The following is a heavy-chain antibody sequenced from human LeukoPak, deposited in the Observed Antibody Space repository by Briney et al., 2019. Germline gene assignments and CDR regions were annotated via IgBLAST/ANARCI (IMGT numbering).Heavy chain of an antibody. V-gene: IGHV3-30*03. J-gene: IGHJ4*02. D-gene: IGHD2-15*01. CDR3: ARRIDDYFDY. Sequence: PGRSLRLSCAASGFTFSSYGMHWVRQAPGKGLEWVAIISYDGSNTHYADSVQGRFSISRDNSKSTLYLQTNSLRTEDTAVYYCARRIDDYFDYWGQGTLVTVSS. CDR1: GFTFSSYG. CDR2: ISYDGSNT.